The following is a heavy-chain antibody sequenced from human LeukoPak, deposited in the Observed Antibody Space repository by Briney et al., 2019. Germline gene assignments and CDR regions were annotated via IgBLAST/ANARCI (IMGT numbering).Heavy chain of an antibody. V-gene: IGHV4-39*01. CDR1: GGSVISSSFY. CDR3: ARYCGDSCYPSHFDY. J-gene: IGHJ4*02. D-gene: IGHD2-15*01. CDR2: FHYSGTN. Sequence: SETLSLTCTVSGGSVISSSFYWAWIRRPPGKGLEWIGSFHYSGTNYYNPSLKSRVTILADTSKNQFSLKVSSVTAADTAVYYWARYCGDSCYPSHFDYGAQGPLVPVSS.